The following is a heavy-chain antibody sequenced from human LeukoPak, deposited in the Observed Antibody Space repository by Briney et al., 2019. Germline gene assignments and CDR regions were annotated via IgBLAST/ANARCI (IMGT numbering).Heavy chain of an antibody. J-gene: IGHJ4*02. CDR1: GFTFSSYA. D-gene: IGHD3-10*01. Sequence: PGGSLRLSCAASGFTFSSYAMHWVRQAPGKGLEWVAVISYDGSNKYYADSVKGRFTISRDNSKNTLYLQMNSLRAEDTAVYYCARDLYYGSGSQSNIDYWGQGTLVTVSS. CDR3: ARDLYYGSGSQSNIDY. CDR2: ISYDGSNK. V-gene: IGHV3-30*04.